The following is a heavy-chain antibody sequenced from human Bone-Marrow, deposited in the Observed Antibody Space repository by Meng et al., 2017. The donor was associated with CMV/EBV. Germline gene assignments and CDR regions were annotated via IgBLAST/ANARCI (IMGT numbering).Heavy chain of an antibody. J-gene: IGHJ6*02. D-gene: IGHD3-22*01. CDR1: GFTFSSYA. Sequence: GESLKISCAASGFTFSSYAMHWVRQAPGKGLEWVAVISYDGSNKYYADSVKGRFTISRDNSKNTLYLQMNSLRAEDTAVYYCAKDQTVYYYDSSGYPRPYYYYGMDVWGQGTTVTVSS. V-gene: IGHV3-30-3*01. CDR3: AKDQTVYYYDSSGYPRPYYYYGMDV. CDR2: ISYDGSNK.